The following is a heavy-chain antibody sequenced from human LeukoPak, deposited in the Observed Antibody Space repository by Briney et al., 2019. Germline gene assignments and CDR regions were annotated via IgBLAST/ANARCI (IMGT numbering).Heavy chain of an antibody. CDR1: GFTFSSYA. V-gene: IGHV3-23*01. Sequence: GGSLRLSCAASGFTFSSYAMSWVRQAPGKGLEWVSAISGSGGSTYYADSVKGRFIISRDNSKNTLYLQMNSLRAEDTAVYCCASPFPIVVVPAASYNWFDPWGQGTLVTVSS. J-gene: IGHJ5*02. CDR2: ISGSGGST. D-gene: IGHD2-2*01. CDR3: ASPFPIVVVPAASYNWFDP.